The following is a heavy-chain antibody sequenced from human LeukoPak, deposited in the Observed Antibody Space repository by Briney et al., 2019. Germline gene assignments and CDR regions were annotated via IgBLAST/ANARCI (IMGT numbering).Heavy chain of an antibody. CDR2: IPYDGNNK. J-gene: IGHJ4*02. CDR1: RFTFNKYA. Sequence: GGSLRLSCAASRFTFNKYAMHWVRQAPGKGLEWVAVIPYDGNNKYYADSVKGRFTISRDNSKNTVYLQMNSLRAEDTAVYYCASDVGIAVAGTSGYWSQGTLVTVSS. D-gene: IGHD6-19*01. V-gene: IGHV3-30-3*01. CDR3: ASDVGIAVAGTSGY.